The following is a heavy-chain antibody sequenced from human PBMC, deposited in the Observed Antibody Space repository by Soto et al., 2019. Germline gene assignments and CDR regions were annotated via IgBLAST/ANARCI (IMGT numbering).Heavy chain of an antibody. Sequence: GGSLRLSCAASGFTFSSYWMDWVRQAPGNGLVWVSRINSDGSITSYADSVKGRFTISRDNAKNTLFLQMNSLRAEDTAVYYCARGDYYDRYYFDSWGQGTLVTVSS. CDR1: GFTFSSYW. J-gene: IGHJ4*02. D-gene: IGHD3-22*01. V-gene: IGHV3-74*01. CDR2: INSDGSIT. CDR3: ARGDYYDRYYFDS.